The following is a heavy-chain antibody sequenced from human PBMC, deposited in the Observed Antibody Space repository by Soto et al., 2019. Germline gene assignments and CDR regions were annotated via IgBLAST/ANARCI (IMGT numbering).Heavy chain of an antibody. CDR2: MNPDTGAT. J-gene: IGHJ4*02. CDR3: ATGDAVREGATYF. CDR1: GYTFTDHD. V-gene: IGHV1-8*01. D-gene: IGHD1-26*01. Sequence: ASVKVSGKASGYTFTDHDFAWVRQAPGQGLEWMGWMNPDTGATGSAQKFQGRLTLTRNTSIRTAYMELTGLRYEDTAVYYCATGDAVREGATYFWGQGTLVTVSS.